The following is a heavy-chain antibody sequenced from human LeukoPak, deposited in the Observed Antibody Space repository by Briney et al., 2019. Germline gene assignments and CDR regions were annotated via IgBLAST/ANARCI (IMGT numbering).Heavy chain of an antibody. Sequence: SETLSLTCTVSGGSISSGGYYWSWIRQHPGKGLEWIGYIYYSGSTYHNPSLKSRVTISVDTSKNQFSLKLSSVTAADTAVYYCARRYPAVSTGGNWFDPWGQGTLVTVSS. CDR2: IYYSGST. V-gene: IGHV4-31*03. CDR3: ARRYPAVSTGGNWFDP. D-gene: IGHD2-2*01. CDR1: GGSISSGGYY. J-gene: IGHJ5*02.